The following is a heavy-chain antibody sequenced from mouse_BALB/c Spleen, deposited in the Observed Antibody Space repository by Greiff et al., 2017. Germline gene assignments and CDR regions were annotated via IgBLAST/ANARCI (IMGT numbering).Heavy chain of an antibody. V-gene: IGHV6-6*02. CDR3: TRLYGNYFWYFDV. D-gene: IGHD2-10*02. J-gene: IGHJ1*01. CDR1: GFTFSNYW. Sequence: EVQLQQSGGGLVQPGGSMKLSCVASGFTFSNYWMNWVRQSPETGLAWVAELRLKSNNYATHYAESVKGRFTISRDDSKSSVYLQMNNLRAEDTGIYYCTRLYGNYFWYFDVWGAGTTVTVSS. CDR2: LRLKSNNYAT.